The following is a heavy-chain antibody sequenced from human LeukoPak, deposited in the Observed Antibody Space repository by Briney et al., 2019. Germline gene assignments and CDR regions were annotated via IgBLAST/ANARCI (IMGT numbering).Heavy chain of an antibody. D-gene: IGHD6-13*01. CDR1: GGSFSGYY. CDR3: ARVNPIAAAGITDY. CDR2: INHSGST. V-gene: IGHV4-34*01. Sequence: SETLSLTCAVYGGSFSGYYWSWIRQPPGKGLEWIGEINHSGSTNYSPSLKSRVTISVDTSKNQFSLKLSSVTAADTAVYYCARVNPIAAAGITDYWGQGTLVTVSS. J-gene: IGHJ4*02.